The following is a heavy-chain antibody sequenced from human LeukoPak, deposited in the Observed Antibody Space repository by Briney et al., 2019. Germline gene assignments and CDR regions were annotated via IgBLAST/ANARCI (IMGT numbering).Heavy chain of an antibody. J-gene: IGHJ4*02. V-gene: IGHV4-34*01. CDR3: ARGRSCGYYFDY. D-gene: IGHD1-26*01. Sequence: SETLSLTCAVYGGSFSGYYWSWIRQPPGKGLEWIGEINHSGSTNYNPSLKSRVTISVDTSKNQFSLKLSSVTAADTAVYYCARGRSCGYYFDYWGQGTLVTVSS. CDR2: INHSGST. CDR1: GGSFSGYY.